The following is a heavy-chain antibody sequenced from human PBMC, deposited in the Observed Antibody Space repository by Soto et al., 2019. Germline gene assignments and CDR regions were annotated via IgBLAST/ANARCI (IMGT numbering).Heavy chain of an antibody. CDR1: GFTFSSYA. CDR2: ISGSGGST. Sequence: GSLRRSGAASGFTFSSYAMSWGRQAPGKGLEWVSAISGSGGSTYYADSVKGRFTISRDNSKNTLYLQMNSLRAEDTAVYYCAKIPFIVVVPAAAFDIWGQGTMVTVSS. D-gene: IGHD2-2*01. J-gene: IGHJ3*02. V-gene: IGHV3-23*01. CDR3: AKIPFIVVVPAAAFDI.